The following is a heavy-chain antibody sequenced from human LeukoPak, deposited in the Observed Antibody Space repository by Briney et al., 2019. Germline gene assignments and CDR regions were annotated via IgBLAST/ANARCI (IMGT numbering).Heavy chain of an antibody. Sequence: ASVKVSCKASGYTFPSYDITWVRQAPGQGLEWMGGMDPNNGNTDYAQKFQGRVTMTRTTSISTAYMELSSLRSEDTAVYYCARGRNIYYDYIWGNFRLDYWGQGTLVTVSS. V-gene: IGHV1-8*01. CDR1: GYTFPSYD. CDR3: ARGRNIYYDYIWGNFRLDY. CDR2: MDPNNGNT. D-gene: IGHD3-16*02. J-gene: IGHJ4*02.